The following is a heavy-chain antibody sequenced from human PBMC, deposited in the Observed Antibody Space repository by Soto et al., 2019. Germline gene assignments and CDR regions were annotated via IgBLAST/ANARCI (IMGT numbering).Heavy chain of an antibody. J-gene: IGHJ4*02. D-gene: IGHD2-2*01. CDR2: INAGNGNT. Sequence: QVQLVQSGAEVKKPGASVKVSCKASGYTFTSYAMHWVRQAPGQRLEWMGWINAGNGNTKYSRKFQGRVTITRDTSASTAYMELSSLRPEDTAVYYCARSVVVPAAPDYWGQGTLVTVSS. V-gene: IGHV1-3*01. CDR3: ARSVVVPAAPDY. CDR1: GYTFTSYA.